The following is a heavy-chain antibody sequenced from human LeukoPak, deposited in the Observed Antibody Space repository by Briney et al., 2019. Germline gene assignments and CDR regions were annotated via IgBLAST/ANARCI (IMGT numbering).Heavy chain of an antibody. J-gene: IGHJ4*02. V-gene: IGHV1-69*05. Sequence: SSVNVSCKASGRTFNSHAISCVRQAPGQALESIAAINPIFHTPTYAKKFQGRLTISNDESMSTASMHLSSLLSDDTAVYCATGRTTGEFDHWGQGTLVTVSS. CDR3: TGRTTGEFDH. CDR1: GRTFNSHA. D-gene: IGHD4-11*01. CDR2: INPIFHTP.